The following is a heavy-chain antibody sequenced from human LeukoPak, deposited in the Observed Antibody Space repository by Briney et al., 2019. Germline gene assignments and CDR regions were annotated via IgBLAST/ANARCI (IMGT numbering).Heavy chain of an antibody. V-gene: IGHV4-4*02. D-gene: IGHD4-23*01. CDR1: GGSISNNNW. CDR3: ARGGGTPTTVVTPFDY. J-gene: IGHJ4*02. CDR2: IFHSGST. Sequence: SETLSLTCAVSGGSISNNNWWSWVRQPPGKGLEWIGEIFHSGSTNYSPSLRSRVTISVDKSKNRFSLKLNSVTAADTAVYYCARGGGTPTTVVTPFDYWGQGTLVTVSS.